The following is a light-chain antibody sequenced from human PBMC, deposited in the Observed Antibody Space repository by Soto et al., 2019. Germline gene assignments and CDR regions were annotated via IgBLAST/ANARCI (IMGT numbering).Light chain of an antibody. J-gene: IGKJ1*01. CDR1: QSVSSSS. CDR2: DAS. V-gene: IGKV3-20*01. Sequence: EIVLTQSPGTLALAPGERATLSCRASQSVSSSSLAWYQQRRGQAPRLLIYDASSRATGIPDRFSGSGSGTDFTLTISRLEPEDFAVYYCQQYGGSPRTFGQGTKVEVK. CDR3: QQYGGSPRT.